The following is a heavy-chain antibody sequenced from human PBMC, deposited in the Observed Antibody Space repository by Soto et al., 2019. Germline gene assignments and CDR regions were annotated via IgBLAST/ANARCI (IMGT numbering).Heavy chain of an antibody. CDR1: GYTFSTFP. CDR2: LNAANGDT. J-gene: IGHJ4*02. V-gene: IGHV1-3*01. CDR3: ARKDYYGSGSYHLDY. Sequence: QVPLVQSGAEVKKPGASVKVSCKASGYTFSTFPMHWVRQAPGQNLEWMGWLNAANGDTGYSQKFQGRVTITRDTSASTAYMELSGLRSEDTAVYYCARKDYYGSGSYHLDYWGQGTLVTVSS. D-gene: IGHD3-10*01.